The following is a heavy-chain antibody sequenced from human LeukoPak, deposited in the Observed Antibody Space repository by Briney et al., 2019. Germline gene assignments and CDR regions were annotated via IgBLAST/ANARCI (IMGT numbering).Heavy chain of an antibody. CDR1: GFTFRTYW. D-gene: IGHD1-26*01. J-gene: IGHJ3*01. Sequence: GGSLRLSCAASGFTFRTYWMSWIRQAPGNEPEGVADINQDGSEEYYLQSVQGRVTVSRDNAQNAVFLQMTYLRADDTAVYYCARWTMELERNAFDFWGQGTVVTVSS. V-gene: IGHV3-7*01. CDR3: ARWTMELERNAFDF. CDR2: INQDGSEE.